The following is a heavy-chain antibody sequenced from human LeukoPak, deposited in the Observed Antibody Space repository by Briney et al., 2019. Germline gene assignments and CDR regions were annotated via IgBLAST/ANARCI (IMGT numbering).Heavy chain of an antibody. CDR1: GGSISSGGYY. Sequence: SETLSLTCTVSGGSISSGGYYWSWIRQHPGKGLEWIGYIYYSGSTYYNPSLKSRVTISVDTSKNQFSLKLSSVTAADTAVYYCARIPKLRYPDYWGQGTLVTVSS. CDR2: IYYSGST. CDR3: ARIPKLRYPDY. J-gene: IGHJ4*02. D-gene: IGHD4-17*01. V-gene: IGHV4-31*03.